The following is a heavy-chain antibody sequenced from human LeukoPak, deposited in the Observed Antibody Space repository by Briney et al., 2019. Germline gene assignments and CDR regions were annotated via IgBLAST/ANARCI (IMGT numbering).Heavy chain of an antibody. D-gene: IGHD1-14*01. V-gene: IGHV1-2*02. CDR1: GYTFTGYY. J-gene: IGHJ4*02. CDR2: INPNSGGT. Sequence: GASVKVSCKASGYTFTGYYMHWVRQAPGQGLEWMGWINPNSGGTNYAQKFQGRVTMTRDTSISTAYMELSRLRSDDTAVYYCARVPRSTTKELLRDYWGQGTLVTVSS. CDR3: ARVPRSTTKELLRDY.